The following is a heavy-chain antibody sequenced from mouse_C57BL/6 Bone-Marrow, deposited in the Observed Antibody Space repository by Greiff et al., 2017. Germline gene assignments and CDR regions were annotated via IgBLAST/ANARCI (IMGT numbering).Heavy chain of an antibody. J-gene: IGHJ2*01. CDR1: GFTFSSYA. CDR3: ARDKRRIRSYYFDY. Sequence: EVQGVESGGGLVKPGGSLKLSCAASGFTFSSYAMSWVRQTPEKRLEWVATISDGGSYTYYPDNVKGRFTISRDNAKNNLYLQMSHLKSEDTAMYYCARDKRRIRSYYFDYWGQGTTLTVSS. D-gene: IGHD2-14*01. V-gene: IGHV5-4*01. CDR2: ISDGGSYT.